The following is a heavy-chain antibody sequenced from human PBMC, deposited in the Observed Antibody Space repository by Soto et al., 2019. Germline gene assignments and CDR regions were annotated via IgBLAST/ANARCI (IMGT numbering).Heavy chain of an antibody. CDR2: VSNSGSS. J-gene: IGHJ6*02. D-gene: IGHD4-4*01. V-gene: IGHV4-30-4*01. CDR3: ARDRFTVGTAADYYHYGIDV. Sequence: QVQLQESGPGLVKPSQTLSLTCTLSGGSISSDDYYWSWVRQPPGKGLEWIGYVSNSGSSSKNPPLRNCGTISLHACKFQFCLKLTSVTAADSAVYYCARDRFTVGTAADYYHYGIDVWGQGPTVIVSS. CDR1: GGSISSDDYY.